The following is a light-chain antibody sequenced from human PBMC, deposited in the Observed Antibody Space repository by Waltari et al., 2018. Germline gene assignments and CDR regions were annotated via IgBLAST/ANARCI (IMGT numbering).Light chain of an antibody. CDR1: QGISSY. J-gene: IGKJ4*01. V-gene: IGKV1-8*01. CDR3: QQSHSAPLA. Sequence: AIRMTQSPSSLSASTGDRVTITCRASQGISSYLAWYQQKPGKAPKLLIYAASTLQSGVPSRCSGSGSGTDFTLTISCLQSEDFATYYCQQSHSAPLAFGGGTRLEI. CDR2: AAS.